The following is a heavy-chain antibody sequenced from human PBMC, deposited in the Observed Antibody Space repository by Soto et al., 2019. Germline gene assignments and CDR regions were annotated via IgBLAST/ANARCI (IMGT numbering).Heavy chain of an antibody. CDR2: ISSSGSTI. CDR3: ARDYYDSSGYLNYYYYYGMDV. CDR1: GFTFSSYE. V-gene: IGHV3-48*03. Sequence: GGSLRLSCAASGFTFSSYERNWVRQAPGKGLEWVSYISSSGSTIYYADSVKGRFTISRDNAKNSLYLQMNSLRAEDTAVYYCARDYYDSSGYLNYYYYYGMDVWGQGTTVTVS. D-gene: IGHD3-22*01. J-gene: IGHJ6*02.